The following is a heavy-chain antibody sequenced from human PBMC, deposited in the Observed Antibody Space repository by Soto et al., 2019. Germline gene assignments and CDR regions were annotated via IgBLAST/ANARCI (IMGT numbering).Heavy chain of an antibody. CDR1: GFTFDDYA. D-gene: IGHD6-6*01. V-gene: IGHV3-9*01. Sequence: PGGSLRLSCAASGFTFDDYAMHWARQAPGKGLEWVSGISWNSGSIGYADSVKGRFTISRDNAKNSLYLQMNSLRAEDTALYYCAKDGIAARLGAFDIWGQGTMVTVSS. CDR2: ISWNSGSI. J-gene: IGHJ3*02. CDR3: AKDGIAARLGAFDI.